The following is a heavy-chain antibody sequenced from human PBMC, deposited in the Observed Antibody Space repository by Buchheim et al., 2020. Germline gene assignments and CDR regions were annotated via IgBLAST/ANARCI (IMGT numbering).Heavy chain of an antibody. Sequence: QVQLVESGGGVVQPGRSLRLSCAASGFTFSSYGMHWVRQAPGKGLEWVAVIWYDGKNKYYADSVKGRFTIPKDNSKNKLYLQMNSLRAEDTAEYYCARLGSGWYCDYWGQGTL. J-gene: IGHJ4*02. D-gene: IGHD6-19*01. CDR1: GFTFSSYG. CDR2: IWYDGKNK. CDR3: ARLGSGWYCDY. V-gene: IGHV3-33*01.